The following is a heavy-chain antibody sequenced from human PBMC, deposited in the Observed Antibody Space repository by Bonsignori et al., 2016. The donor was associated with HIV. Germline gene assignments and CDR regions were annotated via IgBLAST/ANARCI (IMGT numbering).Heavy chain of an antibody. CDR3: ARYQQLLASSGFDF. D-gene: IGHD6-13*01. J-gene: IGHJ4*02. CDR2: IYFSGST. V-gene: IGHV4-30-4*01. Sequence: RQAPGKGLELIGYIYFSGSTYYNPSLKSRLTMSVDTSKNQFSLKLSSVTAADTAVYYCARYQQLLASSGFDFWGQGTLVTVSS.